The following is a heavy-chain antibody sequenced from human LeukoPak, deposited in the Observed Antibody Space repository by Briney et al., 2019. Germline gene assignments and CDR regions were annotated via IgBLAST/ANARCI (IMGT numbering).Heavy chain of an antibody. J-gene: IGHJ4*02. CDR2: IPTSGGIT. V-gene: IGHV3-23*01. CDR1: GFTFSSYA. D-gene: IGHD3-22*01. Sequence: GVSLRLACAASGFTFSSYATSWVRQAPGKGLEWVSGIPTSGGITYYADSVKGRFTISRDNSKNTLYLQMNSLRAEDTAVYYCANHYYDSSGYSHWGQGTLVTVSS. CDR3: ANHYYDSSGYSH.